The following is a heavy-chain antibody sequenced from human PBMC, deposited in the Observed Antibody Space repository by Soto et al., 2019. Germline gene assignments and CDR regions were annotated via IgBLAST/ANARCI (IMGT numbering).Heavy chain of an antibody. V-gene: IGHV3-21*01. CDR1: GFTFSSYS. D-gene: IGHD5-18*01. Sequence: PGGSLRLSCAASGFTFSSYSMNWVRQAPGKGLEWVSSISSSSSYIYYADSVKGRFTISRDNAKNSLYLQMNSLRAEDTAVYYCARVGGGLHTYGPDYWGQGTLVTLSS. CDR2: ISSSSSYI. J-gene: IGHJ4*02. CDR3: ARVGGGLHTYGPDY.